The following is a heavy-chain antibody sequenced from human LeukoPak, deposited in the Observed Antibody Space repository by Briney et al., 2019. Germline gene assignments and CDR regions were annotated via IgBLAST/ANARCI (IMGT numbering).Heavy chain of an antibody. V-gene: IGHV3-23*01. Sequence: PGGSLTLSCAASGFTFSSYAMSWVRPAPGKGLEWVSAISGSGGRTYDADSVDGRFTISRDNSKNALYLQMNSLRAEDTAVYYCAKDKSPQYYYYGMVVWGQGTTVTVSS. J-gene: IGHJ6*02. CDR3: AKDKSPQYYYYGMVV. CDR1: GFTFSSYA. CDR2: ISGSGGRT.